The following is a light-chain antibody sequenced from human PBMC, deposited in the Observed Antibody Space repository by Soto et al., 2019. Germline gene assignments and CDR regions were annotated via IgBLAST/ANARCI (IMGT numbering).Light chain of an antibody. V-gene: IGKV3D-20*02. Sequence: EIVLTQSPGTLSLSPGERATLSCRASQSLSTTYLAWYQQKPGQAPRLLIYGASSRATGIPDRFGGSGSGTDFTLTISRLEAEDFAVYYCQQRSNWPPYTFGQGTKLEIK. CDR2: GAS. CDR1: QSLSTTY. J-gene: IGKJ2*01. CDR3: QQRSNWPPYT.